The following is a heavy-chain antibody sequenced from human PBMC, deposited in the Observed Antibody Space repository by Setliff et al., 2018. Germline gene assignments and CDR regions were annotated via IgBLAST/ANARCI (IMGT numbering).Heavy chain of an antibody. D-gene: IGHD3-10*01. CDR2: ISSSGGTI. CDR1: GFTFSSYA. CDR3: TRDLWIGDSGARRDY. V-gene: IGHV3-23*01. Sequence: PGGSLRLSCAASGFTFSSYAMSWVRQAPGKGLEWVSVISSSGGTIHYADSVKGRFTISKDTAENSVFLQMNSLRTEDTAVYYCTRDLWIGDSGARRDYWGLGTLVTVSS. J-gene: IGHJ4*02.